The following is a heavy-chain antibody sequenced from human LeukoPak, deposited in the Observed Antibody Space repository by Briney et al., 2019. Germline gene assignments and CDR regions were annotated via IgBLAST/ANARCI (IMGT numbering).Heavy chain of an antibody. V-gene: IGHV3-48*03. CDR3: ARETAVYDSSGRYYYYYYGMDV. Sequence: GGSLRVSCAASGFTFSSYEMNWVRQAPGKGLEWVSYISSSGSTIYYADSVKGRFTISRDNAKNSLYLQMNSLRAEDTAVYYCARETAVYDSSGRYYYYYYGMDVWGQGTTVTVSS. D-gene: IGHD3-22*01. J-gene: IGHJ6*02. CDR2: ISSSGSTI. CDR1: GFTFSSYE.